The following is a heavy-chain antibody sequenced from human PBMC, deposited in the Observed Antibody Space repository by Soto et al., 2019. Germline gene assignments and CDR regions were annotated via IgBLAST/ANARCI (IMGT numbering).Heavy chain of an antibody. J-gene: IGHJ6*02. CDR2: IIPIFGTA. D-gene: IGHD3-10*01. CDR1: GGTFSSYA. V-gene: IGHV1-69*12. CDR3: ASNLVRVLDSTYYYYGMDV. Sequence: QVPLVQSGAEVKKPGSSVKVSCKASGGTFSSYAISWVRQAPGQGLEWMGGIIPIFGTANYAQKFQGRVTITADESTSTAYMDLSSLRSEDTAVYYCASNLVRVLDSTYYYYGMDVWGQGTTVTVSS.